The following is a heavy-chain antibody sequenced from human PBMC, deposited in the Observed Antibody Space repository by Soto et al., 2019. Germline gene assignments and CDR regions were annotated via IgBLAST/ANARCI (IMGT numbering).Heavy chain of an antibody. V-gene: IGHV3-30-3*01. J-gene: IGHJ6*02. D-gene: IGHD6-19*01. CDR2: ISYDGSNK. Sequence: GGSLRLSCAASGFTFSSYAMHWVRQAPGKGLEWVAVISYDGSNKYYADSVKGRFTISRDNSKNTLYLQMNSLRAEDTAVYYCARVKQAVAGTNYYYGMDVWGEATTVTVSS. CDR1: GFTFSSYA. CDR3: ARVKQAVAGTNYYYGMDV.